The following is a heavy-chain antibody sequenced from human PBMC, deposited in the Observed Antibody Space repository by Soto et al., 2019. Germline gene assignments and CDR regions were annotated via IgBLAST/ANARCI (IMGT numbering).Heavy chain of an antibody. V-gene: IGHV5-51*01. CDR2: IYPGDSDT. CDR3: ARLFDTSGWYDY. Sequence: GESLKISCKGSGYSFNSNWIGWVRQMPGKGLERMGIIYPGDSDTRYSPSFQGQVTISADKSITTAYLQWSSLRASDSAMYYCARLFDTSGWYDYWGQGTLVTVSS. D-gene: IGHD6-19*01. J-gene: IGHJ4*02. CDR1: GYSFNSNW.